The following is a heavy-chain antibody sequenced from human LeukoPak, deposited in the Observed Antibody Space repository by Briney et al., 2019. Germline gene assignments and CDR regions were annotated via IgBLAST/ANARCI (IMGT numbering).Heavy chain of an antibody. CDR3: ARHSNSGYAGYGFDY. CDR2: IIPILGIA. J-gene: IGHJ4*02. D-gene: IGHD5-12*01. V-gene: IGHV1-69*04. Sequence: ASVKVSCKASGGTFSSYAISWVRQAPGQGLEWMGRIIPILGIANYAQKFQGRVTITADKSTSTAYMELSSPRSEDTAVYYCARHSNSGYAGYGFDYWGQGTLVTVSS. CDR1: GGTFSSYA.